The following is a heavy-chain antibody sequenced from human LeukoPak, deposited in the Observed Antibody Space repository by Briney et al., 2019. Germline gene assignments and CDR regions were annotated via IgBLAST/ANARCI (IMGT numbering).Heavy chain of an antibody. V-gene: IGHV1-18*01. D-gene: IGHD4-17*01. J-gene: IGHJ6*03. CDR2: ISAYKGNT. Sequence: ASVKVSCKASGYSFTSYGISWVRQAPGQGLEWMGWISAYKGNTNYAQKLQGRVTMTTDTSTSTAYMELRSLRSDDTAVYYCARDGTTTYYYYYYMDVWGKGTTVTVSS. CDR1: GYSFTSYG. CDR3: ARDGTTTYYYYYYMDV.